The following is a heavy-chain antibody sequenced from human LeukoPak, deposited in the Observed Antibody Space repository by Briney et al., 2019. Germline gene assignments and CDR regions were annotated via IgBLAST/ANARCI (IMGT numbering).Heavy chain of an antibody. V-gene: IGHV3-7*01. D-gene: IGHD1-26*01. CDR1: GFTFSSYR. J-gene: IGHJ4*02. CDR3: ARDTRTFGY. CDR2: IKQDGSEK. Sequence: GGSLRLSCAASGFTFSSYRMNWVRQAPGKGLEWVANIKQDGSEKYYVDSVKGRFTISRDNAKNSLFLQMNSLRAEDTAVCYCARDTRTFGYWGQGTLVTVSS.